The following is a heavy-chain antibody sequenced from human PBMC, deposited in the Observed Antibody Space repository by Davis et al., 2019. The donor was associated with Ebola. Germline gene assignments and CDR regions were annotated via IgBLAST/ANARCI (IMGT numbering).Heavy chain of an antibody. Sequence: GGSLRLSCAASGFTFSSYSMNWVRQAPGKGLEWVSFISSSSSTIYYADSVKGRFTISRDNSKNTLYLQMNSLRAEDTAVYYCASIAVAGDYGMDVWGQGTTVTVSS. CDR3: ASIAVAGDYGMDV. V-gene: IGHV3-48*01. J-gene: IGHJ6*02. D-gene: IGHD6-19*01. CDR2: ISSSSSTI. CDR1: GFTFSSYS.